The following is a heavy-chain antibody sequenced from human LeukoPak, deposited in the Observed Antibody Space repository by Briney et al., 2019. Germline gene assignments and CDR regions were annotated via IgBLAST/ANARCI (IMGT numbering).Heavy chain of an antibody. CDR3: SGSYLAYYMDV. CDR1: GGSISSYY. J-gene: IGHJ6*03. CDR2: IYTSGST. Sequence: PSETLSLTCTVSGGSISSYYWSWIRQPAGKGLEWIGRIYTSGSTNYNPSLKSRVTMSVDTSKNQFSLKLSSVTAADTAVYYCSGSYLAYYMDVWGKETTVTVSS. D-gene: IGHD1-26*01. V-gene: IGHV4-4*07.